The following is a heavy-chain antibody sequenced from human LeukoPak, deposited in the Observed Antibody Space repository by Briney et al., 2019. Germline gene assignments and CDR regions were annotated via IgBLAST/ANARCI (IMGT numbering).Heavy chain of an antibody. Sequence: GASVKVSCKASGGTFSSYAISWVRQAPGQGLEWMGRIIPILGIANYAQKFQGRVTITADISTSTAYMELSSLRSEDTAVYYCARTTVTSLSLDYWGQGTLVTVSS. CDR3: ARTTVTSLSLDY. J-gene: IGHJ4*02. CDR2: IIPILGIA. V-gene: IGHV1-69*04. D-gene: IGHD4-17*01. CDR1: GGTFSSYA.